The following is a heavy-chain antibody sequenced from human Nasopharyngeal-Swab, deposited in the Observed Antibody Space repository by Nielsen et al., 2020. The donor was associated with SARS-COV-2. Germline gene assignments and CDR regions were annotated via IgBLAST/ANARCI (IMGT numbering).Heavy chain of an antibody. Sequence: GGSLRLSSAASGFTFSSYWMSWVRQAPGKGLEWVANIKQDGSEKYYVDSVKGRFTISRDNAKNSLYLQMNSLRAEDTAVYYCARDGLDYDFWSAYFMDVWGQGTTVTVSS. D-gene: IGHD3-3*01. CDR2: IKQDGSEK. CDR1: GFTFSSYW. V-gene: IGHV3-7*01. J-gene: IGHJ6*02. CDR3: ARDGLDYDFWSAYFMDV.